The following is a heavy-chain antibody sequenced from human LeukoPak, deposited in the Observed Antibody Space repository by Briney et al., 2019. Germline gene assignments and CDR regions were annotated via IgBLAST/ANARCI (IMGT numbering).Heavy chain of an antibody. Sequence: PSETLSLTCTASGGSISSYYWSWIRQPPGKGLEWIGYIYYSGSTNYNPSLKSRVTISVDTSKNQFSLKLSSVTAADTAVYYCARGHSGYDPSPFDYWGQGTLVTVSS. D-gene: IGHD5-12*01. CDR1: GGSISSYY. CDR2: IYYSGST. V-gene: IGHV4-59*01. CDR3: ARGHSGYDPSPFDY. J-gene: IGHJ4*02.